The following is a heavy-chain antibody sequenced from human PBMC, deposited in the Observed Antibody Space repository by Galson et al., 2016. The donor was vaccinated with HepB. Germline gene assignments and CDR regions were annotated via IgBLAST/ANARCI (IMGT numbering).Heavy chain of an antibody. J-gene: IGHJ4*02. Sequence: SETLSLTCTVSGGSISSGSFYWGWIRQPPGEGLEWIASISHSGNSYYKWSLRSRVTISVDTSKSQFSLKMTSVTAADTAVYYCATIRARGYSYGYVPGIPDFWGEGTLVTVSS. CDR1: GGSISSGSFY. D-gene: IGHD5-18*01. CDR2: ISHSGNS. V-gene: IGHV4-39*07. CDR3: ATIRARGYSYGYVPGIPDF.